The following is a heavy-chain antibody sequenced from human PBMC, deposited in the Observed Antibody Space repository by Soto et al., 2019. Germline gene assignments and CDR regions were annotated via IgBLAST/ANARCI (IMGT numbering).Heavy chain of an antibody. CDR2: INPSGGST. CDR1: GYTFTSYY. Sequence: GASVKVSCKASGYTFTSYYMHWVRQAPGQGLEWMGIINPSGGSTSYAQKFQGRVTMTRDTSTSTVYMELSSLRSEDTAVYYCASENIVLFSSGDYHQYLLSFPAQRTSDL. J-gene: IGHJ2*01. CDR3: ASENIVLFSSGDYHQYLLSFPAQRTSDL. V-gene: IGHV1-46*01. D-gene: IGHD4-17*01.